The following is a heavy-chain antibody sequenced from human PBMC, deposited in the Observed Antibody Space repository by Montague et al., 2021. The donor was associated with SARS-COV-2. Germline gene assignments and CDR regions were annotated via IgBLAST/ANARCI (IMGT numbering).Heavy chain of an antibody. D-gene: IGHD2-15*01. CDR2: IYDSGST. CDR1: GGSISSSNYY. CDR3: ARRARILMTVSATVGDFDI. V-gene: IGHV4-39*02. Sequence: SETLSLTCTVSGGSISSSNYYWDWIRQPPGQGLEWIGSIYDSGSTYYNPSLKSRVTISVDTSKNHFSLKLSSVTAADTAVYYCARRARILMTVSATVGDFDIWGQGTLVTVSS. J-gene: IGHJ3*02.